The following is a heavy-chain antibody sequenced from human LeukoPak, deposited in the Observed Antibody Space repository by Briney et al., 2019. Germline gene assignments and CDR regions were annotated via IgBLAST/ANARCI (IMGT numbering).Heavy chain of an antibody. V-gene: IGHV1-8*01. Sequence: ASVKVSCKASGYTFTSYDINWVRQATGQGLAWVGWMNPNSGNTGYAQKFQGRVTMTRNTSISTAYMELSSLRSEDTAVYYCARGGSYYAYTRYFDYWGQGTLVTVSS. D-gene: IGHD1-26*01. CDR2: MNPNSGNT. CDR3: ARGGSYYAYTRYFDY. J-gene: IGHJ4*02. CDR1: GYTFTSYD.